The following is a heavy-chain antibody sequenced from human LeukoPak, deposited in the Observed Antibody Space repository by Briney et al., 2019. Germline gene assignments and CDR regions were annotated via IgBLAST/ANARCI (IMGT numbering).Heavy chain of an antibody. Sequence: PSETLSLTCAVSGGSISSSNWWSWVRQPPGKGLEWIGEIYHSGSTNYNPSPKSRVTISVDKSKNQFSLKLSSVTAADTAVYYCARGLGIVVVPAATYYGMDVWGQGTTVTVSS. CDR3: ARGLGIVVVPAATYYGMDV. CDR2: IYHSGST. D-gene: IGHD2-2*03. CDR1: GGSISSSNW. J-gene: IGHJ6*02. V-gene: IGHV4-4*02.